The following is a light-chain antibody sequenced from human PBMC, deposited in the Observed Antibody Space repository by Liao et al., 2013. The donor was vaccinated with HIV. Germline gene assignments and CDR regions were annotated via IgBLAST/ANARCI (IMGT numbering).Light chain of an antibody. CDR1: KLGEKY. CDR3: HVWDTNTLL. V-gene: IGLV3-1*01. J-gene: IGLJ2*01. CDR2: RNV. Sequence: SYDLTQPPSVSVSAGQTATITCSGNKLGEKYVSWYVQKAGQAPVLVIYRNVARPSGIPERFSASKSGDTATLTIKGTQAVDEADYYCHVWDTNTLLFGGGTKLTVL.